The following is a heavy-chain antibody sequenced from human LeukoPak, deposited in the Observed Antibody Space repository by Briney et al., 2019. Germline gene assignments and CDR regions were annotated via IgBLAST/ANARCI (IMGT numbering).Heavy chain of an antibody. CDR3: ARPRDGYNLVAFDI. J-gene: IGHJ3*02. V-gene: IGHV3-21*01. CDR2: ITSSSTI. D-gene: IGHD5-24*01. CDR1: GFTFSTDS. Sequence: RGSLRLSCAASGFTFSTDSMNWVRPAPGKGLEWVSCITSSSTIYYADSVKGRFTISRDNAKISLYLQMNSLRAEDTAVYYCARPRDGYNLVAFDIWGQGTMVTVSS.